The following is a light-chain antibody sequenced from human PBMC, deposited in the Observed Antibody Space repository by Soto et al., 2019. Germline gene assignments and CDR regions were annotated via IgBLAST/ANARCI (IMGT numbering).Light chain of an antibody. Sequence: EIVLTQSPGTLSLSPGERATLSCRASRSVNNNYVAWYQQKPGQAPRLLIFGASSRATGIPDRFIGSGSGTEFILTISRLEPDDFAVYYCQQRSNWPPWTFGQGTKVDIK. V-gene: IGKV3D-20*02. CDR2: GAS. CDR1: RSVNNNY. J-gene: IGKJ1*01. CDR3: QQRSNWPPWT.